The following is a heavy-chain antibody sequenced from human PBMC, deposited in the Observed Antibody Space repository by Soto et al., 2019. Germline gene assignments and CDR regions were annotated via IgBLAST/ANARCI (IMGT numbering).Heavy chain of an antibody. CDR3: AKDQIWEVPHFFDY. CDR2: ISNTGGNT. D-gene: IGHD1-26*01. J-gene: IGHJ4*02. V-gene: IGHV3-23*01. Sequence: GGSLRLSCAASGFTFNNYAMSWVRQAPGKGPEWVSTISNTGGNTYYADSVKGRFTISRDISTDTLYLQMSSLRAEDTAVYYCAKDQIWEVPHFFDYWGQGTLGTVSS. CDR1: GFTFNNYA.